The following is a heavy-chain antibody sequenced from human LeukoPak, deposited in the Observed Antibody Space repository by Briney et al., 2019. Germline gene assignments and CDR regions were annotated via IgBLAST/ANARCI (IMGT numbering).Heavy chain of an antibody. CDR1: GRSISRYY. J-gene: IGHJ4*02. D-gene: IGHD1-26*01. Sequence: PSETLSLTCAVSGRSISRYYWSGIRQPPGKGLEWIGYIYYSGSTYYNPSLKSRVTISVDTSKNQFSLKLTSVTAAGTAVYYCARLSGSPHPPFDYCGQGTLVTVSS. CDR3: ARLSGSPHPPFDY. CDR2: IYYSGST. V-gene: IGHV4-59*08.